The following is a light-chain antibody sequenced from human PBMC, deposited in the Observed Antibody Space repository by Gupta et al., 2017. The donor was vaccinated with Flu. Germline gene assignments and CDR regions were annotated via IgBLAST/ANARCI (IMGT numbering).Light chain of an antibody. CDR3: EQYYSTPYT. Sequence: DIVMTQSPDSLSVSLGERATINCKSSQSSVYSSNNKNYLAWYQQKPGQPPKLLIYWASTRESGVPDRFSGRGSGTDFTLTISSLQAEDVAVYYCEQYYSTPYTFGQGTKVEIK. J-gene: IGKJ2*01. V-gene: IGKV4-1*01. CDR2: WAS. CDR1: QSSVYSSNNKNY.